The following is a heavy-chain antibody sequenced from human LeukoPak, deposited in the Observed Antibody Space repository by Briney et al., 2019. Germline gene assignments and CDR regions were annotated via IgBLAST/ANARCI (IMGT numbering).Heavy chain of an antibody. V-gene: IGHV1-3*01. CDR3: ARWDSSGAFDI. CDR2: INAGNGNT. CDR1: GYTFTSYA. D-gene: IGHD3-22*01. Sequence: GASVKVSCKASGYTFTSYAMHWVRLAPGQRLEWMGWINAGNGNTKYSQKFQGRVTITRDTSASTAYMELSSLRSEDTAVYYCARWDSSGAFDIWGQGTMVTVSS. J-gene: IGHJ3*02.